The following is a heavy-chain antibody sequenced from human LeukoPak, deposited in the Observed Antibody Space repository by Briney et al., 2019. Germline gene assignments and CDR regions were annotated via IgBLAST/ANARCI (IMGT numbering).Heavy chain of an antibody. D-gene: IGHD3-22*01. Sequence: PGGSLRLSCAASGFTFSSYAMSWVRQAPGKGLEWVSAISGSGGGTYYADSVKGRFTISRDNSKNTLYLQMNSLRAEDTAVYYCAKVGYYYDSSGYFDYWGQGTLVTVSS. J-gene: IGHJ4*02. V-gene: IGHV3-23*01. CDR1: GFTFSSYA. CDR3: AKVGYYYDSSGYFDY. CDR2: ISGSGGGT.